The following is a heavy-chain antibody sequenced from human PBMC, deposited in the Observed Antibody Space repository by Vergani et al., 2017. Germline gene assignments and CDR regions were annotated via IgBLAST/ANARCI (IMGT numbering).Heavy chain of an antibody. CDR2: IYPADSDT. CDR3: ARHTTYTDS. D-gene: IGHD1-1*01. Sequence: EVELVQSGPEMRKPGESLKISCKGSEYSFCNYLIGWVRQMPGKGLEWMGIIYPADSDTRYSPSFQGQVTISADKSISTAFLQWDSLKASDTALYYCARHTTYTDSWGQGTLVTVSS. J-gene: IGHJ4*02. V-gene: IGHV5-51*01. CDR1: EYSFCNYL.